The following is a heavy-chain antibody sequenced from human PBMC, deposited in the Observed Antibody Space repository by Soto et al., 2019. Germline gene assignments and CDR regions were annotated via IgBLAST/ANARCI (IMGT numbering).Heavy chain of an antibody. Sequence: GASVKVSCKASGYTFTSYGISWVRQAPGQGLEWMGWISAYNGNTNYAQKLQGRVTMTTDTSTSTAYMELRSLRSDDTAVYYCASKLGYCSSTSCLYYYYYGLDVWGQGTTVTVSS. CDR3: ASKLGYCSSTSCLYYYYYGLDV. V-gene: IGHV1-18*01. D-gene: IGHD2-2*01. CDR1: GYTFTSYG. J-gene: IGHJ6*02. CDR2: ISAYNGNT.